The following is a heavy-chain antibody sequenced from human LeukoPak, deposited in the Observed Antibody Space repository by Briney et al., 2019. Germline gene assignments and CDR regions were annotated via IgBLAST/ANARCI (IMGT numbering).Heavy chain of an antibody. CDR1: GITVSKYW. J-gene: IGHJ6*02. Sequence: PGGSLRLSCAVSGITVSKYWMPWVRQVPGKGLVWVSRIHSDGSTTDYADSVEGRFTITRDSAKNTLYLEMNSLRVEDTAVYYCTRDANHYGGMDVWGQGTTVTVSS. CDR3: TRDANHYGGMDV. V-gene: IGHV3-74*01. CDR2: IHSDGSTT.